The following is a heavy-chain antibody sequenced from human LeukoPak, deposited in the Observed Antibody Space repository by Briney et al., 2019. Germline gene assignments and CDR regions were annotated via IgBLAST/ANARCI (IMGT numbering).Heavy chain of an antibody. CDR2: IRSKANSYAT. CDR1: GFTFSGSA. D-gene: IGHD6-13*01. V-gene: IGHV3-73*01. CDR3: ARVIAAAGWYDY. Sequence: GGSLRLSCTASGFTFSGSAMHWVRQASGKGLEWVGRIRSKANSYATVYAASVKGRFTISRDDSKNTAYLQMNSLRAEDTAVYYCARVIAAAGWYDYWGQGTLVTVSS. J-gene: IGHJ4*02.